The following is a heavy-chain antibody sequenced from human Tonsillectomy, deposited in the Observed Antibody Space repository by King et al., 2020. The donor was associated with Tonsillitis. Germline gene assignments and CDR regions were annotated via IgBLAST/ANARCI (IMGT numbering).Heavy chain of an antibody. V-gene: IGHV3-15*01. D-gene: IGHD6-6*01. CDR1: GFTFSNAW. Sequence: VQLVESGGDLVKPGGSLRLSCAASGFTFSNAWMSWARQASGKGLEWVGRIKSKSAGGTTDYAAPVKGRFTISRDDLKNTLYLQMNSLETEDTAVYYCTTDRGIAVRPIFDSWGQGTLVTVSS. J-gene: IGHJ4*02. CDR3: TTDRGIAVRPIFDS. CDR2: IKSKSAGGTT.